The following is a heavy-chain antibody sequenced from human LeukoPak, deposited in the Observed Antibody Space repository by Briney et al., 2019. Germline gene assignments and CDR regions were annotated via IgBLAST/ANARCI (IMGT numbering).Heavy chain of an antibody. J-gene: IGHJ4*02. CDR1: GYTFTGYY. D-gene: IGHD6-19*01. CDR2: INPNSGGT. CDR3: ARALSYSSGWYNY. Sequence: ASVKVSCKASGYTFTGYYMHWVRQAPGQGLEWMGWINPNSGGTNYAQKFQGRVTMTRDTSISTAYVELSRLRSDDTAVYYCARALSYSSGWYNYWGQGTLVTVSS. V-gene: IGHV1-2*02.